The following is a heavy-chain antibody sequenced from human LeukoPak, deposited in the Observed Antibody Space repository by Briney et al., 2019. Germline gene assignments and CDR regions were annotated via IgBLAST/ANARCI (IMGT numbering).Heavy chain of an antibody. CDR2: LSRSGSTK. CDR1: GFTFSDYN. V-gene: IGHV3-11*01. J-gene: IGHJ6*03. CDR3: ARVLRYCSGGNCYSGGLGYMDV. D-gene: IGHD2-15*01. Sequence: PGLSLRLSCAASGFTFSDYNMMWIRQAPGKGLEGVSSLSRSGSTKYYADSVKGRFTISRDNAKNSLFLQMNSLRAEDTAVYYCARVLRYCSGGNCYSGGLGYMDVWGKGTTVTISS.